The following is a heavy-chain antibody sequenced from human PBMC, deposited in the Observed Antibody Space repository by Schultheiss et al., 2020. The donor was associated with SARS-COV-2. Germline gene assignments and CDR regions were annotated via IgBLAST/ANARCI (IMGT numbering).Heavy chain of an antibody. CDR1: GFTFSSYA. D-gene: IGHD3-16*01. J-gene: IGHJ6*02. Sequence: GGSLRLSCAASGFTFSSYAMHWVRQAPGKGLEWVSYISSSGSTIYYADSVKGRFTISRDNSKNTLYLQMNSLRAEDTAVYYCARDLAEGGGMDVWGQGTPVTVSS. V-gene: IGHV3-48*01. CDR3: ARDLAEGGGMDV. CDR2: ISSSGSTI.